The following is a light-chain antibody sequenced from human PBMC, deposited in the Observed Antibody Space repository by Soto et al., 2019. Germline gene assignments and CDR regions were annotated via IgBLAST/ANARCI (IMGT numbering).Light chain of an antibody. CDR3: SSYTSDDTLV. V-gene: IGLV2-14*03. J-gene: IGLJ2*01. CDR2: DVS. Sequence: QSALTQPASVSGSPGQSITISCTGATSDVGSYNYVSWYQQHPDKAPKLMIYDVSNRPSGVSYRFSGSKSGNTASLIISGLQAEDEADYYCSSYTSDDTLVFGGGTKVTVL. CDR1: TSDVGSYNY.